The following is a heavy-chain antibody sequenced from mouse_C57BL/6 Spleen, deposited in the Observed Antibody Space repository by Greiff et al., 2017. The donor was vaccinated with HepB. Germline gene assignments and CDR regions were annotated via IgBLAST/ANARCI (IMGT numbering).Heavy chain of an antibody. V-gene: IGHV3-1*01. J-gene: IGHJ2*01. Sequence: VQLQQSGPGMVKPSQSLSLTCTVPGYSITSGYDWHWIRHFPGNKLEWMGYISYSGSTNYNPSLKSRISITHDTSKNHFFLKLNSVTTEDTATYYCARGSLDYWGQGTTLTVSS. CDR3: ARGSLDY. CDR2: ISYSGST. CDR1: GYSITSGYD.